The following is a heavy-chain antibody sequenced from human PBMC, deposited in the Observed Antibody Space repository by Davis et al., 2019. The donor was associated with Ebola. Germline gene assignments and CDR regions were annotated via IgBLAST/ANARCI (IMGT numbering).Heavy chain of an antibody. Sequence: PGGSLRLSCAASGFTFSSYAMSWVRQAPGKGLEWVSAISGSGGSTYYADSVKGRFTISRDNSKNTLYLQMNSLRAEDTAVYYCAKDISSDGDTAMARFDYWGQGTLVTVSS. CDR3: AKDISSDGDTAMARFDY. D-gene: IGHD5-18*01. CDR2: ISGSGGST. J-gene: IGHJ4*02. CDR1: GFTFSSYA. V-gene: IGHV3-23*01.